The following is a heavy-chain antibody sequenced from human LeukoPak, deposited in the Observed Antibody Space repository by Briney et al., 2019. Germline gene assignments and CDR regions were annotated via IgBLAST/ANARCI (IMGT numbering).Heavy chain of an antibody. CDR2: TGSDGRA. J-gene: IGHJ4*02. CDR3: AKDHHNWSGSDY. Sequence: GGSVRHFCAPSGFTLSTNAMNWVRQAPGKGLEWVSGTGSDGRAFYTDSVKGRFTISRDNSKNTLYLQMNSLRAEDTAIYYCAKDHHNWSGSDYWGQGTPVTVSS. CDR1: GFTLSTNA. V-gene: IGHV3-23*01. D-gene: IGHD3-3*01.